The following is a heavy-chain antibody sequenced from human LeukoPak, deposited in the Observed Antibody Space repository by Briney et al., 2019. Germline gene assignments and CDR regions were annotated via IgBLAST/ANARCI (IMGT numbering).Heavy chain of an antibody. D-gene: IGHD3-10*01. V-gene: IGHV4-34*01. J-gene: IGHJ4*02. Sequence: SETLSLTCAVYGGSFSGYYWSWIRQPPGKGLEWIGEINHSGSTNYNPSLKSRVTISVDTSKNQFSLKLSSVTAADTAVYYCARRRVTMVRGVPFDYWGQGTLVTVSS. CDR2: INHSGST. CDR1: GGSFSGYY. CDR3: ARRRVTMVRGVPFDY.